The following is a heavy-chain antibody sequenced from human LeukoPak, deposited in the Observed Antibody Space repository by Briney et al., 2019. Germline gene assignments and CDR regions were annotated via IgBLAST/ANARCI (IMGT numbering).Heavy chain of an antibody. Sequence: SETLSLTCAVYGGSFSGYYWSWTRQPPGKGLEWIGGINHSGSTNYNPSLKSRVTISVDTSKNQFSLKLSSVAAADTAVYYCARHLGRLRGVNPWGQGTLVTVSS. J-gene: IGHJ5*02. CDR1: GGSFSGYY. D-gene: IGHD3-10*01. V-gene: IGHV4-34*01. CDR2: INHSGST. CDR3: ARHLGRLRGVNP.